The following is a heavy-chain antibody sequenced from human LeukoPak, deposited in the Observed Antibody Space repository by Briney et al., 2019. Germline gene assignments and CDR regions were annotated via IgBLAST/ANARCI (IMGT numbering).Heavy chain of an antibody. CDR1: GFTSSNYA. J-gene: IGHJ4*02. CDR3: ARVALEWLFRYYFDY. D-gene: IGHD3-3*01. CDR2: ISYDGSNK. V-gene: IGHV3-30-3*01. Sequence: GGSLRLSCAASGFTSSNYAMHWVRQAPGKGLEWVAVISYDGSNKYYADSVKGRFTISRDNSKNTLYLQMNSLRAEDTAVYYCARVALEWLFRYYFDYWGQGTLVTVSS.